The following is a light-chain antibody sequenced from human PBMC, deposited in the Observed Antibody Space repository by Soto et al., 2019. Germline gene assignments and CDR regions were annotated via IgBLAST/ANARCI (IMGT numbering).Light chain of an antibody. CDR1: QSISSY. Sequence: DIQMTQSPSSLSASVGDRVTITCRASQSISSYLNWYQQKPGKAPKLLIYAASSLQSGVPSRFSGSGSGTVFPPTTSSPQPEDLATYYCQQSYSTPWTSGKGTRVEIK. V-gene: IGKV1-39*01. CDR2: AAS. CDR3: QQSYSTPWT. J-gene: IGKJ1*01.